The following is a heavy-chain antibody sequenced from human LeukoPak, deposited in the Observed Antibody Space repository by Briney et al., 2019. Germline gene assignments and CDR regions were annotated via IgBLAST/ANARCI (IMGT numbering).Heavy chain of an antibody. CDR2: IYYSGST. J-gene: IGHJ4*02. CDR1: GGSISSSSYY. D-gene: IGHD1-26*01. Sequence: SETLSLTCTVSGGSISSSSYYWGWIRQPPGKGLEWIGSIYYSGSTYYNPSLKSRVTISVDTSKNQFSLKLSSVTAADTAVYYCARIVGAAHFDYWGQGTLVTASS. V-gene: IGHV4-39*01. CDR3: ARIVGAAHFDY.